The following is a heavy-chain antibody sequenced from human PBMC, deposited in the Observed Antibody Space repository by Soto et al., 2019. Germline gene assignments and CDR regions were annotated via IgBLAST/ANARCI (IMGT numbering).Heavy chain of an antibody. D-gene: IGHD6-25*01. V-gene: IGHV1-8*01. J-gene: IGHJ4*02. CDR3: ARRKERSGPYYLDS. CDR1: GYTFISFD. CDR2: MNPNTGNT. Sequence: QVQLVQSGAEVKKPGASVRVSCQASGYTFISFDINWVRQATGQGLEWMGWMNPNTGNTGYEQKFQGRVTMTRNTSIGTAYMELSSLTSEDTAVYYCARRKERSGPYYLDSWGQGTLVTVS.